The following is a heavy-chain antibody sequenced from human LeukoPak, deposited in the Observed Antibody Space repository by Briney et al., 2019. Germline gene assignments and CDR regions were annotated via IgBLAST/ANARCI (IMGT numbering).Heavy chain of an antibody. CDR2: INHSGST. CDR3: ARREVVVMAGDRNFDY. V-gene: IGHV4-34*01. CDR1: GGSFSGYY. J-gene: IGHJ4*02. Sequence: SETLSLTCAVYGGSFSGYYWSWIRQPPGKGLEWIGEINHSGSTNYNPSLKSRVTISVDTSKNQFSLKLSSVTAADTAVYYCARREVVVMAGDRNFDYWGQGTLVTVSS. D-gene: IGHD3-22*01.